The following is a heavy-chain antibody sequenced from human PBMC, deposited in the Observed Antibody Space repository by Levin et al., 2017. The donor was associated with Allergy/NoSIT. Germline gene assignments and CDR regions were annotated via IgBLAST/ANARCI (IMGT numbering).Heavy chain of an antibody. CDR2: IYYSGST. CDR1: GGSISSYY. J-gene: IGHJ4*02. V-gene: IGHV4-59*01. D-gene: IGHD1-1*01. Sequence: SQTLSLTCTVSGGSISSYYWSWIRQPPGKGLEWIGYIYYSGSTNYNPSLKSRVTISVDTSKNQFSLKLSSVTAADTAVYYCARYLEKFDYWGQGTLVTVSS. CDR3: ARYLEKFDY.